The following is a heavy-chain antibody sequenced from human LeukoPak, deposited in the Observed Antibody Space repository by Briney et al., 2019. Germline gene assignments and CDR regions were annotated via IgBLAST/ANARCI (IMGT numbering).Heavy chain of an antibody. V-gene: IGHV1-18*01. CDR3: ARGSSLYYDVWSGYSGYYYMDV. J-gene: IGHJ6*03. Sequence: GASVKVSCKASGYTFTSYGISWVRQAPGQGLEWMGWISAYNGNTNYAQKLQGRVTMTTDTSTSTAYMELRSLRSDDTAVYYCARGSSLYYDVWSGYSGYYYMDVWGKGTTVTVSS. CDR2: ISAYNGNT. D-gene: IGHD3-3*01. CDR1: GYTFTSYG.